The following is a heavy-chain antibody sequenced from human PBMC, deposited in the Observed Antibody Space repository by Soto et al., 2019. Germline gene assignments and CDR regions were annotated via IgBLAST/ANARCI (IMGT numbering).Heavy chain of an antibody. J-gene: IGHJ4*02. Sequence: SGPTLVNPTQTLTLTCTFSGFSLSTSEEGVGWIRQPPGKALEWLGVTYWDDGKHYGPSLKSRLTITKDTSKNQVVLIMTNMDPVDTATYYCAHLSMVRGVTYHYYFDRWGQGTLVTVSS. D-gene: IGHD3-10*01. CDR1: GFSLSTSEEG. V-gene: IGHV2-5*05. CDR3: AHLSMVRGVTYHYYFDR. CDR2: TYWDDGK.